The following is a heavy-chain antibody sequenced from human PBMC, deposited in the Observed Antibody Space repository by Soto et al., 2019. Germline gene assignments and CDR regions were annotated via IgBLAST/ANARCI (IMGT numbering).Heavy chain of an antibody. D-gene: IGHD6-13*01. J-gene: IGHJ5*02. CDR1: GFTFSSYG. CDR2: ISYDGSNK. CDR3: ARGQDSSSPFDP. Sequence: GGSLRLSCAASGFTFSSYGMHWVRQAPGKGLEWVAVISYDGSNKYYADSVKGRFTISRDNSKNTLYLQMNSLRAEDTAVYYCARGQDSSSPFDPWGQGTLVTGSS. V-gene: IGHV3-30*03.